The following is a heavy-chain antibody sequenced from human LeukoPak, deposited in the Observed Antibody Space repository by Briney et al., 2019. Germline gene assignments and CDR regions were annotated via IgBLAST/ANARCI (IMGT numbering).Heavy chain of an antibody. J-gene: IGHJ4*02. D-gene: IGHD2-15*01. CDR3: VWASLRHEGISFDY. Sequence: SETLSLTCTVSGGSISSYYWSWIRQPPGKGLEWIGYIYYSGSTNYNPSLKSRVTISVDTSKNQFSLKLSSVTAADTAVYYCVWASLRHEGISFDYWGQGTLVTVSS. CDR2: IYYSGST. V-gene: IGHV4-59*01. CDR1: GGSISSYY.